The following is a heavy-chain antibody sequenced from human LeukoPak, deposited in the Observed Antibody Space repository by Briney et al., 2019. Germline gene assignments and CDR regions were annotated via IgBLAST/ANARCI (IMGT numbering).Heavy chain of an antibody. D-gene: IGHD7-27*01. CDR2: TYYRSKWYN. CDR3: ARDGDSDAFDI. J-gene: IGHJ3*02. Sequence: SQTLSLTCAISGDSVSSNGAAWNWLRQSPSRGLEWLGRTYYRSKWYNDYALSVRSRITINPDTSKNQFSLQLNSVTPEDTAVYYCARDGDSDAFDIWGQGTMVTVSS. CDR1: GDSVSSNGAA. V-gene: IGHV6-1*01.